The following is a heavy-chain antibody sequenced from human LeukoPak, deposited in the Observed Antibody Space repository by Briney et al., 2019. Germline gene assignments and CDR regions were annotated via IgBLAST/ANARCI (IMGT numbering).Heavy chain of an antibody. V-gene: IGHV4-59*01. J-gene: IGHJ4*02. CDR1: GGSISSYY. CDR3: ARGTGIAVAFDY. Sequence: SETLSLTCTVSGGSISSYYWSWIRQPPGKGLEWVGYIYYSGSTNYNPSLKSRVTISVDTSKNQFSLKLSSVTAADTAVYYCARGTGIAVAFDYWGQGTLVTVSS. D-gene: IGHD6-19*01. CDR2: IYYSGST.